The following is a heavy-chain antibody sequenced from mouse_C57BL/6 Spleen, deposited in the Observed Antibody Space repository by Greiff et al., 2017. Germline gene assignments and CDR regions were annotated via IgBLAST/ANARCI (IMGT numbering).Heavy chain of an antibody. D-gene: IGHD1-1*01. V-gene: IGHV5-9*01. CDR3: ARHGSSWTYFDY. CDR2: ISGGGGNT. J-gene: IGHJ2*01. Sequence: EVMLVESGGGLVKPGGSLKLSCAASGFTFSSYTMSWVRQTPEKRLEWVATISGGGGNTYYPDSVKGRFTISRDNAKNTLYLHMSSLRSEDTALYYCARHGSSWTYFDYWGQGTTLTVSS. CDR1: GFTFSSYT.